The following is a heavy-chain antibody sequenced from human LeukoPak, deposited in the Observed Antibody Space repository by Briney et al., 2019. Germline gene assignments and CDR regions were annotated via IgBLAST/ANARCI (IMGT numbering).Heavy chain of an antibody. CDR2: ISSSGSTI. V-gene: IGHV3-48*03. J-gene: IGHJ4*02. D-gene: IGHD3-10*01. CDR1: GFTFSSYE. CDR3: ARDLTMVRGVDY. Sequence: GGSLRLSCAASGFTFSSYEMNWVRQAPGKGLEWVSYISSSGSTIYYADSVKGRFTISRDNAKNSLYLQMNSLRAEDTAVYYCARDLTMVRGVDYWGQGTLVTVSS.